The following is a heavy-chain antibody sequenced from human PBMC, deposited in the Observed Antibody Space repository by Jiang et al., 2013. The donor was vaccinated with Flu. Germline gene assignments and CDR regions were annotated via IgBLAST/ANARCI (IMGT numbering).Heavy chain of an antibody. Sequence: LVESGGGLVKRGGSLRLSLCSLWIHLQQLQHELGPPGSREGLEWVASISGSRISSSTYIYYADSVKGRFTISRDNAKNSLSLQMNSLRAEDTAVYYCARDGADYASGSPYGMDVWGQGTTVTVSS. D-gene: IGHD3-10*01. V-gene: IGHV3-21*06. CDR3: ARDGADYASGSPYGMDV. CDR1: IHLQQLQ. J-gene: IGHJ6*02. CDR2: ISGSRISSSTYI.